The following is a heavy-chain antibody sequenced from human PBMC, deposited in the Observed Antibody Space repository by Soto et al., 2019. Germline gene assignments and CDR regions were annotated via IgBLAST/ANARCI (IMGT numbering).Heavy chain of an antibody. CDR2: LYSGGTT. CDR3: ARGQQVTMNRGVQGFDL. D-gene: IGHD3-10*01. J-gene: IGHJ4*02. V-gene: IGHV3-53*02. Sequence: EVQLVETGGGLIQPGGSLRLSCVVSGISVSSNYMSWVRQAPGKSLEWVSLLYSGGTTYYADSVKGRFTISRDNSKNTLFLQMNSLKTEDTAVYYCARGQQVTMNRGVQGFDLWGQGTLVTVSS. CDR1: GISVSSNY.